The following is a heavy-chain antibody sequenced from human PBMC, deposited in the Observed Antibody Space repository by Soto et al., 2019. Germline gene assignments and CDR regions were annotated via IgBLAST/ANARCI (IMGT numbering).Heavy chain of an antibody. J-gene: IGHJ6*02. Sequence: PSETLSLTCTVSGGSISSYNWSRIRQPAGKGLEWIGRIYTSGSTNYNPSLKSRVTMSVDTSKNQFSLKLSSVTAADTAVYYCAREPAAGLFYYYGMDVWGQGTTVAVSS. D-gene: IGHD6-13*01. CDR3: AREPAAGLFYYYGMDV. V-gene: IGHV4-4*07. CDR1: GGSISSYN. CDR2: IYTSGST.